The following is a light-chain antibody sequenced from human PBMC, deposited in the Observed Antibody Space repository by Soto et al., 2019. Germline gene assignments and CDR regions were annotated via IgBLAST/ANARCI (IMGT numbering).Light chain of an antibody. Sequence: EIVLTQSPGTLSLSPGERATLSCRASQSVSSSYLAWYQQKPGQAPRLLIYGASSRATGIPDRFSGSVSGTDFTLTISRLEPEDFAVYYCQQYGSSPPVSTFGQGTKLEIK. V-gene: IGKV3-20*01. J-gene: IGKJ2*01. CDR1: QSVSSSY. CDR2: GAS. CDR3: QQYGSSPPVST.